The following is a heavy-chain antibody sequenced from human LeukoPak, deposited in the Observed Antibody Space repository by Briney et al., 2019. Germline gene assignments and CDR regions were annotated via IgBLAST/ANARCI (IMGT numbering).Heavy chain of an antibody. CDR1: GYTFTSYG. CDR2: ISAYNGNT. Sequence: ASVKVSCKASGYTFTSYGISWVRQAPGQGLEWMGWISAYNGNTNYAQKLQGRVAMTTDTSTSTAYMELRGLRSDDTAVYYSARSRRRHSSSSYDAFDIWGQGTMVTVSS. V-gene: IGHV1-18*01. D-gene: IGHD6-6*01. J-gene: IGHJ3*02. CDR3: ARSRRRHSSSSYDAFDI.